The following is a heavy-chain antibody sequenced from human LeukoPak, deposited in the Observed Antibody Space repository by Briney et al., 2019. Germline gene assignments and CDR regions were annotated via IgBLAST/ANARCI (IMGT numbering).Heavy chain of an antibody. Sequence: GASVKVSCKASGYTFTGYYIHWVRQAPGQGLEWMGWINPDSGGTNYAQNFQGRVTMTRDTSISTAYMELSRLRSDDTAVYYCARYITVAPLDYWGQGTLVTVSS. V-gene: IGHV1-2*02. CDR2: INPDSGGT. J-gene: IGHJ4*02. CDR1: GYTFTGYY. D-gene: IGHD6-19*01. CDR3: ARYITVAPLDY.